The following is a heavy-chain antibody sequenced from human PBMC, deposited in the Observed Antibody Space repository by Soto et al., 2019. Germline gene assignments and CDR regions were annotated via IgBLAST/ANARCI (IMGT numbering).Heavy chain of an antibody. Sequence: PSETLSLTCTVSGGSISSGGYYWSWIRQHPGKGLEWIGYIYYSGSTYYNPSLKSRVTISVDTSKNQFSLKLSSVTAADTAVFYCARFLIVGGYSLVAFDIWGQGTMVTVSS. CDR1: GGSISSGGYY. J-gene: IGHJ3*02. D-gene: IGHD2-15*01. CDR2: IYYSGST. CDR3: ARFLIVGGYSLVAFDI. V-gene: IGHV4-31*03.